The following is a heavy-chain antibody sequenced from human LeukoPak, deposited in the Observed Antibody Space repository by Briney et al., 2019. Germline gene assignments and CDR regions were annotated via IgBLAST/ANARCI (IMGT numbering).Heavy chain of an antibody. D-gene: IGHD3-22*01. CDR1: GFTFSSYG. CDR3: ARYYDSSGYMWFDP. V-gene: IGHV3-33*01. Sequence: GGSPRLSCAASGFTFSSYGMHWVRQAPGKGLEWVAVIWYDGNNKYYADSVKGRFTISRDNSKNTLYLQMNSLRAEDTAVYYCARYYDSSGYMWFDPWGQGTLVTVSS. CDR2: IWYDGNNK. J-gene: IGHJ5*02.